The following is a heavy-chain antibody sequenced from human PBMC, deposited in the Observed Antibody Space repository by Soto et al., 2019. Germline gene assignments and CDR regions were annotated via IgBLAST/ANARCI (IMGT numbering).Heavy chain of an antibody. CDR1: GYSFTSYW. Sequence: GESLKISCKGPGYSFTSYWISWVIQMHGKDLECMGRIDHSDSYTNYSPSFQGHVTLSADKSISTAYLQWSSLKASETAMDYCASVRKPPMVRGVIPHSDAFDIWGRGTMVTVSS. J-gene: IGHJ3*02. CDR3: ASVRKPPMVRGVIPHSDAFDI. D-gene: IGHD3-10*01. CDR2: IDHSDSYT. V-gene: IGHV5-10-1*01.